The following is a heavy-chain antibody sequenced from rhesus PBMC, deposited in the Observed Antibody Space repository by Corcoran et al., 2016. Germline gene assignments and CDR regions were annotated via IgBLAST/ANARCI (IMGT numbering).Heavy chain of an antibody. J-gene: IGHJ2*01. D-gene: IGHD2-21*01. CDR2: SDPSDSDT. Sequence: EVQLVQSGAEVKSPGGFLSISYQTSGYLFTRSCISVVRPLPGKGLVRMVASDPSDSDTRSRTSLQGQVTISADKSISTAYLQWSSLKASDSATYYCAKGAEYHWYFDIWGPGTPITISS. CDR3: AKGAEYHWYFDI. V-gene: IGHV5-2*01. CDR1: GYLFTRSC.